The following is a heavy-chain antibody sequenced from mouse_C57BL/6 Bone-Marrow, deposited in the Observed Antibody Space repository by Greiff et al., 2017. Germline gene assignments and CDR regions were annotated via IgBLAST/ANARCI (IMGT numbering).Heavy chain of an antibody. D-gene: IGHD1-1*01. V-gene: IGHV5-15*01. J-gene: IGHJ1*03. CDR1: GFTFSDYG. CDR3: ARRGDYGSSYGWYFDV. Sequence: EVKLMESGGGLVQPGGSLKLSCAASGFTFSDYGMAWVRQAPRKGPEWVAFISNLAYSIYYADTVTGRFTISRENAKKTLYLEMSSLRSEDTAMYYCARRGDYGSSYGWYFDVWGTGTTVTVSS. CDR2: ISNLAYSI.